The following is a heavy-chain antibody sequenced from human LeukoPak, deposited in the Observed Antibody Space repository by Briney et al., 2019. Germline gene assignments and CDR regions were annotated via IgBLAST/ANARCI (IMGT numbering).Heavy chain of an antibody. J-gene: IGHJ5*02. D-gene: IGHD1-26*01. CDR3: ARHGIVGATSWFDP. V-gene: IGHV5-51*01. CDR2: IHPRDSET. Sequence: GESLKISCKGSGYSFTNYWIGWVRQMPGQGPEWIGIIHPRDSETVYTPSFRGQVTISADKSISTAYLQWSSLKASDTAMYYCARHGIVGATSWFDPWGQGTLVTVSS. CDR1: GYSFTNYW.